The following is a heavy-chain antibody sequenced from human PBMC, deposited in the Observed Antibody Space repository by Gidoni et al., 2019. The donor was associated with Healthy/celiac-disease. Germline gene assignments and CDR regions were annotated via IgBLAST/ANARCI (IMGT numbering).Heavy chain of an antibody. CDR3: ARMPGYSYDFDY. CDR1: GFAPSNARMG. D-gene: IGHD5-18*01. V-gene: IGHV2-26*01. Sequence: QVTLKESGPVLVTPTETPTLTCTVSGFAPSNARMGVSWIRQPPGKALEWLAHIFTNDEKSYTTSLKSRLTISKDTSTSQVGLTMTNMDPVDTATDYCARMPGYSYDFDYWGQGTLVTVSS. CDR2: IFTNDEK. J-gene: IGHJ4*02.